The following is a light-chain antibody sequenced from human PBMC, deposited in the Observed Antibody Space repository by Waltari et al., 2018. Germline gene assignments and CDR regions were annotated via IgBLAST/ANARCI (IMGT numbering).Light chain of an antibody. J-gene: IGLJ2*01. V-gene: IGLV3-25*03. Sequence: SSGLTQPPSVSVSPGQTTRIPCSGDVLSKRFAYWYQHKSGQAPLLLIFKDSERPSGIPERFSGSSSGTTVTLTISGVQPEDEADYYCQSADISTSSLIFAGGTKLTVL. CDR1: VLSKRF. CDR2: KDS. CDR3: QSADISTSSLI.